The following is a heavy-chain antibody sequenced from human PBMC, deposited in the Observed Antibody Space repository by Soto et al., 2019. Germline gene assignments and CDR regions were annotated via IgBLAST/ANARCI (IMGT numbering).Heavy chain of an antibody. CDR3: TREGSAPYYYYGMDA. J-gene: IGHJ6*02. V-gene: IGHV1-18*01. D-gene: IGHD3-10*01. CDR1: GYTFTTYG. Sequence: QVQLEQSAPEVKKPGASVKVSCKASGYTFTTYGISWVRQAPGQGLEWVGWINTHNGNTNYAQNLQGRVIMTADTSTSTAYMELRSLRSDDTAVYYCTREGSAPYYYYGMDAWGQGTTVTVSS. CDR2: INTHNGNT.